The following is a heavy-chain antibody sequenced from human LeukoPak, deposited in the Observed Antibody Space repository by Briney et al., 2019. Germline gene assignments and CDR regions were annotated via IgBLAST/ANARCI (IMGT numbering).Heavy chain of an antibody. V-gene: IGHV1-46*04. CDR2: IKPSDGST. CDR1: GYTFSSYY. D-gene: IGHD3/OR15-3a*01. CDR3: ARDQYDFWSGYYGV. Sequence: ASVKVSCKASGYTFSSYYIHWVRQAPGQGLEWMGIIKPSDGSTSYGQKLQGRVTMTRDMSTSTVYMELSSLRSGDTAVYYCARDQYDFWSGYYGVWGQGTLVTVSS. J-gene: IGHJ4*02.